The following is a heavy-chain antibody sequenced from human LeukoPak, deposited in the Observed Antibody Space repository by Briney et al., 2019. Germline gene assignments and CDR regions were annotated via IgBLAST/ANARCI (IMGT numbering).Heavy chain of an antibody. J-gene: IGHJ5*02. V-gene: IGHV3-30*02. Sequence: GGSLRLSCAVSGFTFSSYGMHWVRQAPGKGLEWVAFIRYDGSNKYYADSVKGRFTISRDNSKNTLYLQMNSLRAEDTAVYYCAKDVLGAAAGRGWFDPWGQGTLVTVSS. CDR2: IRYDGSNK. CDR3: AKDVLGAAAGRGWFDP. CDR1: GFTFSSYG. D-gene: IGHD6-13*01.